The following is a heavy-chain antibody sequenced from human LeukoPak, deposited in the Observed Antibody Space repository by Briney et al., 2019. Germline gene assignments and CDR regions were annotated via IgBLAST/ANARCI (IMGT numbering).Heavy chain of an antibody. CDR1: GXTFSSYA. Sequence: GRSLRLSCAASGXTFSSYAMHWVRQAPGKGREWVSSISSSSSYIYYADSVKGRFTISRDNAKNSLYLQMNSLRAEDTAVYYCARSRALYGFDYWGQGTLVTVSS. J-gene: IGHJ4*02. CDR2: ISSSSSYI. D-gene: IGHD2/OR15-2a*01. CDR3: ARSRALYGFDY. V-gene: IGHV3-21*01.